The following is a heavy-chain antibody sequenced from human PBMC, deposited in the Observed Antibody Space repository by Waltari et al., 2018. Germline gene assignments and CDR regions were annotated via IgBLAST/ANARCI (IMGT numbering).Heavy chain of an antibody. CDR2: IYYSGST. V-gene: IGHV4-59*11. CDR3: ALGAGAALFDY. CDR1: GGSISSHY. Sequence: QVQLQESGPGLVKPSETLSLTCTVSGGSISSHYWSWIRQPPGKGLEWIGYIYYSGSTNYNHSLKSRVTISVDTSKNQFSLKLSSVTAADTAVYYCALGAGAALFDYWGQGTLVTVSS. J-gene: IGHJ4*02. D-gene: IGHD1-26*01.